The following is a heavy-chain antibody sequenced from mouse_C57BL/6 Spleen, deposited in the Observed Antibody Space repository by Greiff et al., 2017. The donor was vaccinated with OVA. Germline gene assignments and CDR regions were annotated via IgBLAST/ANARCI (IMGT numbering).Heavy chain of an antibody. V-gene: IGHV1-69*01. Sequence: QVQLQQPGAELVMPGASVKLSCKASGYTFTSYCMHWVKQRPGQGLEWIGEIDPSDSYTNYNQKFKGKSTLTVDKSSSTAYMQLSSLTSEDSAVYYCARYGVGVWFAYWGQGTLVTVSA. CDR3: ARYGVGVWFAY. J-gene: IGHJ3*01. D-gene: IGHD1-1*01. CDR2: IDPSDSYT. CDR1: GYTFTSYC.